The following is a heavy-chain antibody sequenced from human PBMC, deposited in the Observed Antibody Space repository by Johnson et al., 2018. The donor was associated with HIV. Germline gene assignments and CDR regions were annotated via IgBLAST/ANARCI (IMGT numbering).Heavy chain of an antibody. CDR3: ASAPSGGVSLPDAFDI. CDR1: GFTFSDYY. D-gene: IGHD3-10*01. CDR2: ISSSGRTI. J-gene: IGHJ3*02. Sequence: QVQLVESGGGVVKPGGSLRLSCAASGFTFSDYYMSWIRQAPGKGLEWVSYISSSGRTIYYADSVKGRFTISRDNAKNSLYLQMNSLRAEDTAVYYCASAPSGGVSLPDAFDIWGQGTMVTVSS. V-gene: IGHV3-11*04.